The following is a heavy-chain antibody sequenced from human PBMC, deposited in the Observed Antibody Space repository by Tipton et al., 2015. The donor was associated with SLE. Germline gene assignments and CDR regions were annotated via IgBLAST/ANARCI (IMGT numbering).Heavy chain of an antibody. CDR3: ARKPPGVADFDY. Sequence: LRLSCIVSGYSISSSNWWGWIRQPPGKGLEWIGYIYYSGSTNYNPSLKSRVTMSIDTSKNQFSLKLSSVTALDTAVYYCARKPPGVADFDYSGQGSLVTVSS. V-gene: IGHV4-28*06. CDR1: GYSISSSNW. CDR2: IYYSGST. J-gene: IGHJ4*02. D-gene: IGHD6-19*01.